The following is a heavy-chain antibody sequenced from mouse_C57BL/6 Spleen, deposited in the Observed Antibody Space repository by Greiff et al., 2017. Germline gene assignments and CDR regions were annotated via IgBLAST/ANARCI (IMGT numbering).Heavy chain of an antibody. D-gene: IGHD2-4*01. Sequence: QVQLQQPGAELVKPGASVKLSCKASGYTFTSYWLHWVKQRPGQGLEWIGMIHPNSGSTNYNEKFKGKATLTVDKSSSTAYMQLSSLTSEDSAVYYCARAPYDYDGYIDVWGTGTTVTVSS. V-gene: IGHV1-64*01. CDR2: IHPNSGST. J-gene: IGHJ1*03. CDR1: GYTFTSYW. CDR3: ARAPYDYDGYIDV.